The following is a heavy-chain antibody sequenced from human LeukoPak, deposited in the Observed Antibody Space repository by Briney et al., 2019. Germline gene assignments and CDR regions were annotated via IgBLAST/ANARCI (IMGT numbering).Heavy chain of an antibody. CDR1: GGSFSGYY. J-gene: IGHJ4*02. CDR3: ARGVDIVATIVDY. Sequence: SETLSLTCAVYGGSFSGYYWSWIRQPPGKGLEWIGEINHSGSTNYSPSLKSRVTISVDTSKNQFSLKLSSVTAADTAVYYCARGVDIVATIVDYWGQGTLVTVSS. CDR2: INHSGST. V-gene: IGHV4-34*01. D-gene: IGHD5-12*01.